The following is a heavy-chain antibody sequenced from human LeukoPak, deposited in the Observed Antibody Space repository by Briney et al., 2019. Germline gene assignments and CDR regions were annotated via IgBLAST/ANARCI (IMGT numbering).Heavy chain of an antibody. D-gene: IGHD5-18*01. CDR3: ARERGYSYGAHCDY. V-gene: IGHV3-33*01. CDR2: IWYDGSNK. J-gene: IGHJ4*02. Sequence: GGSLRLSCAASGFTFSSYGMHWVRQVPGKGLEWVAVIWYDGSNKYYADSVKGRCTISRDNSKNTVDLQMNSLRAEDTAVYYCARERGYSYGAHCDYWGQGTLVTVSS. CDR1: GFTFSSYG.